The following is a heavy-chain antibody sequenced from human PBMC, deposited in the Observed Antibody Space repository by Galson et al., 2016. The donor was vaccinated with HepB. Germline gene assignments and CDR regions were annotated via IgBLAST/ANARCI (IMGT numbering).Heavy chain of an antibody. Sequence: GFTVSTNYMSWVRQAPGKGLEWVSVIYGGGSTTYADSVKGRFTISRHNSKNTLYLQMNSLRTEDTAVYYCARPLPNVGYGMDVWGQGTTVTVSS. CDR3: ARPLPNVGYGMDV. V-gene: IGHV3-53*04. D-gene: IGHD2-15*01. J-gene: IGHJ6*02. CDR1: GFTVSTNY. CDR2: IYGGGST.